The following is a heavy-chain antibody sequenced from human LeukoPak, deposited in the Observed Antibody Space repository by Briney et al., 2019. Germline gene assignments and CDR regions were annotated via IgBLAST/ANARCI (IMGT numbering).Heavy chain of an antibody. CDR2: ISHSGST. J-gene: IGHJ4*02. V-gene: IGHV4-34*01. CDR1: GGSFSGYY. Sequence: SETLSLTCAVYGGSFSGYYWSWIRQPPGKGLEWIGEISHSGSTNYNPSLKSRVTISVDTSKNQFSLKLSSVTAADTAVYYCAGNYGYWGQGTLVTVSS. CDR3: AGNYGY. D-gene: IGHD4-11*01.